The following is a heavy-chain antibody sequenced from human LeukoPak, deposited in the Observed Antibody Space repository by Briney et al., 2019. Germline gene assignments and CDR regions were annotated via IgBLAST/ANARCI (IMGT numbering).Heavy chain of an antibody. CDR2: IYYSGST. CDR3: ASTGYSSGWYVGSYFDY. V-gene: IGHV4-39*01. J-gene: IGHJ4*02. Sequence: SETLSLTCTVSGGSISSSSYYWGWIRQPPGKGLEWIGSIYYSGSTYYDPSLKSRVTISVDTSKNQFSLKLSSVTAADTAVYYCASTGYSSGWYVGSYFDYWGQGTLVTVSS. D-gene: IGHD6-19*01. CDR1: GGSISSSSYY.